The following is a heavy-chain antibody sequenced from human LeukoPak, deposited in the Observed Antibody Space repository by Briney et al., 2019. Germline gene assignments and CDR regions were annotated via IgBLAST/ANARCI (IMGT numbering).Heavy chain of an antibody. CDR3: ARGAGRGYTHSLDDY. CDR1: GFTFSSYS. D-gene: IGHD5-18*01. J-gene: IGHJ4*02. V-gene: IGHV3-21*01. CDR2: ISSSSSYI. Sequence: GGSLRLSCAASGFTFSSYSMNWVRQAPGKGLEWVSSISSSSSYIYYADSVKGRFTISRDNAKNSLYLQMYSLRAEDTAVYYCARGAGRGYTHSLDDYWGQGTLVTVSS.